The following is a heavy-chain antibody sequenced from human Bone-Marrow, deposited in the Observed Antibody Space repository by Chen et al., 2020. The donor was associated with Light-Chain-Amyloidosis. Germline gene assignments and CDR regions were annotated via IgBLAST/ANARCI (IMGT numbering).Heavy chain of an antibody. CDR1: GLTFSSYE. J-gene: IGHJ4*02. CDR3: ARVGSYDSSGYYFYYFDY. V-gene: IGHV3-48*03. Sequence: EVQLVESGGGLVQPGGSLRLSCAASGLTFSSYEMNWVRQAPGKGLEWVSYISISGSTIYYADSVKGRFTISRDNAKNSLYLQMNSLRAEDTAVYYCARVGSYDSSGYYFYYFDYWGQGTLVTVSS. CDR2: ISISGSTI. D-gene: IGHD3-22*01.